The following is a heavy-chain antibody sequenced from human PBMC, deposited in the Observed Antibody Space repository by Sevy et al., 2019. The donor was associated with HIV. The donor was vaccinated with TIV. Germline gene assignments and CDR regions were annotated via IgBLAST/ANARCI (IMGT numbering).Heavy chain of an antibody. CDR1: GYSFTSYW. Sequence: GESLKISCKGSGYSFTSYWIGWVRQVPGKGLEWMGIIYPGDSDSRYSPSFQGQVTISADKSISTAFLQWSSLKASDTAMYYCAGRPRGDGFDIWGQGTMVTVSS. CDR3: AGRPRGDGFDI. J-gene: IGHJ3*02. CDR2: IYPGDSDS. V-gene: IGHV5-51*01.